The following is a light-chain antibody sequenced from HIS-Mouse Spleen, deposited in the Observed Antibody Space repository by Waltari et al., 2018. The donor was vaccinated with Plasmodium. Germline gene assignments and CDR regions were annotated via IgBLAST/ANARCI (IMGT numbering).Light chain of an antibody. Sequence: SYVLTQPPSVSVAPGQTARITCGGNNIGSKSVHWYQQKPGQAPVLVVYDASDRPSGIPERFAGSNAGNTATLTISRVEAGDEADYYCQVWDSSSDHYVFGTGTKVTVL. V-gene: IGLV3-21*02. CDR2: DAS. CDR3: QVWDSSSDHYV. CDR1: NIGSKS. J-gene: IGLJ1*01.